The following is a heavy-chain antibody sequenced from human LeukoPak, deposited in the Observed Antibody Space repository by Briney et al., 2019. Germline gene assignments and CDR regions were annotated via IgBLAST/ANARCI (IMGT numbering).Heavy chain of an antibody. Sequence: PSETLSLTCTVSGGSVNSYYWTWIRQPPGKGLEWIGYIYYSGTTNYNPSLRSRVTMSVDTAKNQVSLNLNSVTAADTAVYYCAKGTDYGENDAFDIWGQGTMVTVSS. J-gene: IGHJ3*02. CDR1: GGSVNSYY. D-gene: IGHD4-17*01. V-gene: IGHV4-59*02. CDR3: AKGTDYGENDAFDI. CDR2: IYYSGTT.